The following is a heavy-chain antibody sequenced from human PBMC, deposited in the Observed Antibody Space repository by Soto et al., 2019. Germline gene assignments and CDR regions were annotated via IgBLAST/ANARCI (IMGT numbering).Heavy chain of an antibody. J-gene: IGHJ6*02. Sequence: SETLSLTCSVSGGSISSGYYYWSWIRQPPGKGLEWIGNIYYSGNTYYNPSLKSRLIISIDTSKNPFSLKVGSVTAADTAVYYCASSSLHGMDVWGQGTTVTVSS. CDR3: ASSSLHGMDV. V-gene: IGHV4-30-4*01. D-gene: IGHD1-26*01. CDR1: GGSISSGYYY. CDR2: IYYSGNT.